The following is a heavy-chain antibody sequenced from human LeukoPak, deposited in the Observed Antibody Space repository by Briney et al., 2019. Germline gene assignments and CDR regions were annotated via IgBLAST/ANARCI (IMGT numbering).Heavy chain of an antibody. D-gene: IGHD1-1*01. CDR3: ASHDDSNWFDP. V-gene: IGHV4-39*01. Sequence: SQTLSLTRTVSGGSISSGSYYWGWIRQPPWKGLEWIGGIDYSGSTYYNPALRSRVSISVDTSKNQCSLKLSSVTAADTAVYYCASHDDSNWFDPWGQGTLVTVSS. J-gene: IGHJ5*02. CDR2: IDYSGST. CDR1: GGSISSGSYY.